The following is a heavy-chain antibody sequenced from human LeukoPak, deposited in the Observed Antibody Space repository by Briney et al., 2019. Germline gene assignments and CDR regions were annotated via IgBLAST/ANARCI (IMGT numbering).Heavy chain of an antibody. CDR3: VGGPMVRGVIIPY. Sequence: PGGSLRLSCAASGFTFSDYYMSWIRQAPGKGLEWVSYISSSGSTIYYADSVKGRFTISRDNSKNTLYLQMNSLRAEDTAVYYCVGGPMVRGVIIPYWGQGTLVTVSS. CDR2: ISSSGSTI. CDR1: GFTFSDYY. V-gene: IGHV3-11*01. D-gene: IGHD3-10*01. J-gene: IGHJ4*02.